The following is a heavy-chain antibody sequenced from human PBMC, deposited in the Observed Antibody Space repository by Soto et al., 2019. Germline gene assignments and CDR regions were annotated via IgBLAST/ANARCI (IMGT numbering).Heavy chain of an antibody. V-gene: IGHV1-18*04. CDR3: ARDPSNTSGNRIWFDP. J-gene: IGHJ5*02. CDR1: GYTFTSHG. D-gene: IGHD6-19*01. CDR2: ISAYNGDT. Sequence: GASVKVSCKASGYTFTSHGINWVRQAPGQGLELIGWISAYNGDTKYEQKFQGRVTMTTDASSSTAYMELKSLSSDDTAVYFCARDPSNTSGNRIWFDPWGQGTQVTVSS.